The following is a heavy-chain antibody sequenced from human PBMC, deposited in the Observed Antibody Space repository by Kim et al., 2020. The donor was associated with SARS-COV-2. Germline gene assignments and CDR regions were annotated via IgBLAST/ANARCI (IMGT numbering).Heavy chain of an antibody. Sequence: GGSLRLSCAASGFTFSSYGMHWVRQAPGKGLEWVAVISYDGSNKYYADSVKGRFTISRDNSKNTLYLQMNSLRAEDTAVYYCAKDLPDIVVVPAGPQGMDVWGQGTTVTVSS. CDR3: AKDLPDIVVVPAGPQGMDV. CDR1: GFTFSSYG. V-gene: IGHV3-30*18. CDR2: ISYDGSNK. J-gene: IGHJ6*02. D-gene: IGHD2-2*01.